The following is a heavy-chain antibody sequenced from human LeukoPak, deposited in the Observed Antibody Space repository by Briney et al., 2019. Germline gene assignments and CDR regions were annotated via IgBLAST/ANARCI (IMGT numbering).Heavy chain of an antibody. CDR3: ARAVGYSGYVPSDAFDI. CDR2: IIPIFGTA. D-gene: IGHD5-12*01. J-gene: IGHJ3*02. CDR1: GGTFSSYA. V-gene: IGHV1-69*06. Sequence: ASVKVSCKASGGTFSSYAISWVRQAPGQGLEWMGGIIPIFGTANYAQKFQGRVTITADKSTSTAYMELSSLRSEDTAVYYCARAVGYSGYVPSDAFDIWGQGTMVTVSS.